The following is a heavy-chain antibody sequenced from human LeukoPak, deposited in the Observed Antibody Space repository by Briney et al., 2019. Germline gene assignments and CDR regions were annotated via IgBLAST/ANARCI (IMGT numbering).Heavy chain of an antibody. CDR2: IYYTEST. J-gene: IGHJ4*02. D-gene: IGHD4-23*01. Sequence: PSQTLSLTCTLSGGSLSRGDDYWSWIRQPPGKGLEWIGYIYYTESTYYNPSLKSRVTISVHTSKNPFSLKLSSVTAPDTAVYYCARDRYTAYGGNYFDYWGQGTLVTVSS. V-gene: IGHV4-30-4*01. CDR1: GGSLSRGDDY. CDR3: ARDRYTAYGGNYFDY.